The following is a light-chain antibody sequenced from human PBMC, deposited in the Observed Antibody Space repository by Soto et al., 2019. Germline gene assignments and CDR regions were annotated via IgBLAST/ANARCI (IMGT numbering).Light chain of an antibody. CDR3: ASWDDTLSVPI. CDR2: RND. CDR1: SSDVGDYSY. V-gene: IGLV1-47*01. J-gene: IGLJ2*01. Sequence: QSALTQPASVSGSPGQSITISCTGASSDVGDYSYVSWYQHLPGMAPKLLIYRNDQRPSGVPDRISGSRSGTSASLAIIGLRSEDEADYYCASWDDTLSVPIFGGGTQLTVL.